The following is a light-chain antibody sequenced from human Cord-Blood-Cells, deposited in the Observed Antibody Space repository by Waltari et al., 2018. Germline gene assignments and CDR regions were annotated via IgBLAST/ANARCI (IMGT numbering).Light chain of an antibody. CDR3: LLSYSGARFWV. CDR2: DTS. Sequence: QAVVTQEPSLTVSPGGTVTLTCGSSTGAVTSGHYPHWFQQKPGQAPRTMIYDTSNKPSWTPARFSGSLLGGKAALTLSGAQPEDEAEYYCLLSYSGARFWVFGGGTKLTVL. V-gene: IGLV7-46*01. J-gene: IGLJ3*02. CDR1: TGAVTSGHY.